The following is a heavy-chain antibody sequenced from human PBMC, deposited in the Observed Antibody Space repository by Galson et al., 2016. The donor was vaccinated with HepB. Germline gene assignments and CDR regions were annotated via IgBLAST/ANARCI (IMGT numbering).Heavy chain of an antibody. D-gene: IGHD2-8*01. Sequence: SVKVSCKASGNTFTGDYLHWVRQAPGRGLEWMGRINPHSGSTVYEQKFRGRITMTRDTSANTAYMELSSLRSEDTAVYYCARAIVVMPSANWFDPWGQGALVTVSS. V-gene: IGHV1-2*06. J-gene: IGHJ5*02. CDR3: ARAIVVMPSANWFDP. CDR2: INPHSGST. CDR1: GNTFTGDY.